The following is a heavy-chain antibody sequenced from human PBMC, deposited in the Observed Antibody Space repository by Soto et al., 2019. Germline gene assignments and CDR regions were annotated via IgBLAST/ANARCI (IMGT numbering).Heavy chain of an antibody. Sequence: SETLSLTCTVSGASISSGDYYWTWIRQPPGKGLEWIRSIYYSGNTYYNPSLKSRVTISVDPSNNQFSLKLSSVTAADTAVYYCARASYDSSTYYLDYWGQGTLVTVSS. CDR2: IYYSGNT. J-gene: IGHJ4*02. CDR1: GASISSGDYY. D-gene: IGHD3-22*01. CDR3: ARASYDSSTYYLDY. V-gene: IGHV4-30-4*01.